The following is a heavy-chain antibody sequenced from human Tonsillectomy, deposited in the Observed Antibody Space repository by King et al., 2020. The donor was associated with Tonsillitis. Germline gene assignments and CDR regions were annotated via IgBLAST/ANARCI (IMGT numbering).Heavy chain of an antibody. CDR1: GYTFTSYY. CDR3: ARLSHPRSLGYCSGGSCYSYNWFDP. D-gene: IGHD2-15*01. Sequence: VQLVESGAEVKKPGASVKVSCKASGYTFTSYYMHWVRQAPGQGLEWMGIINPSGGSTSYAQKFQGRVTMTRDTSTSTVYMELSSLRSEDTAVYYCARLSHPRSLGYCSGGSCYSYNWFDPWGQGTLVTVSS. CDR2: INPSGGST. J-gene: IGHJ5*02. V-gene: IGHV1-46*01.